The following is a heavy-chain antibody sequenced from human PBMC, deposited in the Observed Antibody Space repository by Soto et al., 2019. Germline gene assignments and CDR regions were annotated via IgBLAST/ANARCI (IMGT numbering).Heavy chain of an antibody. CDR2: ISSSGSTI. CDR3: ARGARVATIPKNNAFDI. J-gene: IGHJ3*02. D-gene: IGHD5-12*01. V-gene: IGHV3-11*01. Sequence: GGSLRLSCAASGFTFSDYYMSWIRQAPGKGLEWVSYISSSGSTIYYADSVKGRFTISRDNAKNSLYLQMNSLRAEDTAVYYCARGARVATIPKNNAFDIWGQGTMVTVSS. CDR1: GFTFSDYY.